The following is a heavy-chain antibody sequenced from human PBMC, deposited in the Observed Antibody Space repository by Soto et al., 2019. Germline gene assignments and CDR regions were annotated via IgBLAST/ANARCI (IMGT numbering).Heavy chain of an antibody. CDR1: GFSLSRNI. CDR3: AREFAPGSPNYDY. Sequence: GASLSLSCIPFGFSLSRNIKNWVRQAPGKGLEWVSYISSSSSTIYYADSVKGRFTISRDNSKNTLYLQMDSLRAEDTAVYYCAREFAPGSPNYDYWGLGTLVTVSS. V-gene: IGHV3-48*01. CDR2: ISSSSSTI. J-gene: IGHJ4*02. D-gene: IGHD3-10*01.